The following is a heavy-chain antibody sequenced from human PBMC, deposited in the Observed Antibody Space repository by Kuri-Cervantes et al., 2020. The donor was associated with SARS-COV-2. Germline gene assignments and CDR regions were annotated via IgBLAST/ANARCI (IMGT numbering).Heavy chain of an antibody. Sequence: SVKVSCKASGGTFSSYAISWVRQAPGQGLEWMGGIIPIFGTANYAQKFQGRVTITADKSASTAYMELSSLRSEDTAVYYCARDAIRDGYNEGYWGQGTLVTVSS. CDR3: ARDAIRDGYNEGY. V-gene: IGHV1-69*06. CDR1: GGTFSSYA. D-gene: IGHD5-24*01. CDR2: IIPIFGTA. J-gene: IGHJ4*02.